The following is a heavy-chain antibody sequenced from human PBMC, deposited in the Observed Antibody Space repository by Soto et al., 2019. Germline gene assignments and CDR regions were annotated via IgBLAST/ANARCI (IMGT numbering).Heavy chain of an antibody. J-gene: IGHJ5*02. V-gene: IGHV4-39*01. CDR1: GGSISSSSYY. Sequence: PSETLSLTCTVSGGSISSSSYYWGWIRQPPGKGLEWIGSIYYSGSTYYNPSLKSRVTISVDTSKNQFSLKLSSVTAADTAVYYCARHVSSYIVVVVAAGIGWFDPWGQGTLVTVSS. CDR2: IYYSGST. D-gene: IGHD2-15*01. CDR3: ARHVSSYIVVVVAAGIGWFDP.